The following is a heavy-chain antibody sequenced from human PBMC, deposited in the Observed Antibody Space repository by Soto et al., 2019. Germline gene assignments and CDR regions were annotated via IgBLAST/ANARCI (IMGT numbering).Heavy chain of an antibody. CDR3: VRDRALDSSGHWFDS. CDR2: IYHIGSP. D-gene: IGHD6-19*01. J-gene: IGHJ5*01. V-gene: IGHV4-34*09. CDR1: GGSVNGYY. Sequence: PSETLSLTCAVYGGSVNGYYWNWIRQFPGKGLEWIGYIYHIGSPSYNPSLKSRLSMSLDASKNQFSLNLTSVTAADTAIYYCVRDRALDSSGHWFDSWGQGTLVTVSS.